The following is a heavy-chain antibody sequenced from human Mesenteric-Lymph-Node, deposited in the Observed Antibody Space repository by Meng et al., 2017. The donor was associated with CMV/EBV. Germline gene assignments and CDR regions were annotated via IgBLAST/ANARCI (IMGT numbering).Heavy chain of an antibody. J-gene: IGHJ4*02. CDR3: AKDEGSHGSWPQYSFDY. D-gene: IGHD6-13*01. CDR2: IQYDGSNK. Sequence: GESLKISCDASGFSFRSFGMHWVRQAPGEGLEWVAFIQYDGSNKYYADSVKGRFTISRDNSKNTLYVQMNSLRAEDTAVYYCAKDEGSHGSWPQYSFDYWGQGTLVTVSS. V-gene: IGHV3-30*02. CDR1: GFSFRSFG.